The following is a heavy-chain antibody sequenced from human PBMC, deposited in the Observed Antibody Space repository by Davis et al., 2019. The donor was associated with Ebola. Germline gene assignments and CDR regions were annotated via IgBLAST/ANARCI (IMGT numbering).Heavy chain of an antibody. J-gene: IGHJ6*02. CDR1: GFTFSSYA. CDR3: ARIAPYRREVYYYYGMDV. D-gene: IGHD3-10*01. V-gene: IGHV3-7*03. Sequence: GESLKISCAASGFTFSSYAMSWVRQAPGKGLEWVANIKQDGSEKYYVDSVKGRITISRDNAKNSLYLQMNSLRAEDTAVYYCARIAPYRREVYYYYGMDVWGQGTTVTVSS. CDR2: IKQDGSEK.